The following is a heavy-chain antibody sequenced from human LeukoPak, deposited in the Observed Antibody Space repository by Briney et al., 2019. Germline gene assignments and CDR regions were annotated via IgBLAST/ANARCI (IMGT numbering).Heavy chain of an antibody. J-gene: IGHJ4*02. CDR3: ARAPRDAYNPLDF. Sequence: PSETLSLTCTVSGSITSYYWSWIRLPPGKGLQWIGYVYYPGNTNYNPSLKSRVTMSVDMSKNHVSLRLTSVTAADMAVYFCARAPRDAYNPLDFWGQGTLVTVSS. V-gene: IGHV4-59*01. CDR2: VYYPGNT. CDR1: GSITSYY. D-gene: IGHD5-24*01.